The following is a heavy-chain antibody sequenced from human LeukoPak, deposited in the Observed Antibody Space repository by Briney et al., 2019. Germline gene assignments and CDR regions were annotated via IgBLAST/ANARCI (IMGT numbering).Heavy chain of an antibody. CDR2: INPSGGST. V-gene: IGHV1-46*01. CDR1: GYIFTSYN. CDR3: ARGDIEGAFDI. D-gene: IGHD2-21*02. J-gene: IGHJ3*02. Sequence: ASVKVSCKASGYIFTSYNIYWVRQAPGQGLEWMGIINPSGGSTSYAQKFQGRVTMTRDTSTSTVYMELSSLRSEDTAVYYCARGDIEGAFDIWGQGTMVTVSS.